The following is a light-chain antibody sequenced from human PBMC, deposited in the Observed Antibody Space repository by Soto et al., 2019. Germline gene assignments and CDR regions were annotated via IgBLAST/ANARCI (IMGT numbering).Light chain of an antibody. Sequence: EIVLTQSPATLSLSPGERATLSCRASQSVSNNYLAWYQQKPGQAPRLLIYGASSRATGIPDRFIGSGSGTDFTLTISRLEPEDFAVYYRQHYVTSLTTFGQGTKVDI. CDR2: GAS. CDR3: QHYVTSLTT. CDR1: QSVSNNY. J-gene: IGKJ1*01. V-gene: IGKV3-20*01.